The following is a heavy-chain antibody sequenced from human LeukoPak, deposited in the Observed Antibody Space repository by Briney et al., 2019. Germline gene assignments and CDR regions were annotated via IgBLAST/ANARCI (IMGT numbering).Heavy chain of an antibody. CDR1: GGSIRDNNYY. CDR3: ARLLSYDILTDNYYKYYMDV. V-gene: IGHV4-39*01. J-gene: IGHJ6*03. CDR2: IFHSGRT. D-gene: IGHD3-9*01. Sequence: SETLSLTCTVSGGSIRDNNYYWGWIRQPPGKGLEWIGGIFHSGRTFYNPSLRSRVSMSVDTSKKQIALTVSSVTAADTAVYYRARLLSYDILTDNYYKYYMDVWGKGATVTVSS.